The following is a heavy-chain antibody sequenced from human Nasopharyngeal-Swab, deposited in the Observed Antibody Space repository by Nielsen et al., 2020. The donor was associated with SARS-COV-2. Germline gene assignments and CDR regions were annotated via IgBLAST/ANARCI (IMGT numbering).Heavy chain of an antibody. Sequence: GESLKISCAASGFTFSSYAMSWVRQAPGKGLEWVSIISGSGDTTYWAYSVNDRFSISRDNTKNTLYLQMNSLRVEDTAVYYCAKAPYLRGLDVWGQGTTVTVSS. D-gene: IGHD2-21*01. J-gene: IGHJ6*02. V-gene: IGHV3-23*01. CDR3: AKAPYLRGLDV. CDR2: ISGSGDTT. CDR1: GFTFSSYA.